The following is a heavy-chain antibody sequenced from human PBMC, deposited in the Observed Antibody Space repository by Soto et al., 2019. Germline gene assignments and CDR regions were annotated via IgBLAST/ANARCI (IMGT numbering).Heavy chain of an antibody. J-gene: IGHJ5*02. CDR2: TYYRSKWYN. CDR1: GDSVSSNSAT. CDR3: AREEILVAYNWFAP. Sequence: PSQTLSLTCVISGDSVSSNSATWNWIRQSPSRGLEWLGRTYYRSKWYNDYAVSVKSRITINPDTSKNQFSLHLNSVTPEDTAVYYCAREEILVAYNWFAPWGQGTLVIAPQ. D-gene: IGHD1-26*01. V-gene: IGHV6-1*01.